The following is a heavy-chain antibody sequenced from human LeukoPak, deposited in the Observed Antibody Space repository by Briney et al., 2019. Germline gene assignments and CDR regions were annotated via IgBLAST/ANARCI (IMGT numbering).Heavy chain of an antibody. CDR1: GGSFSGYY. Sequence: PSETLSLTCAVYGGSFSGYYWSWIRQPPGKGLEWIGEINHSGSTNYNPSLKSRVTISVDTSKNQFSLKLSSVTAADTAVYYCAGLITGYSSGWYGGRGDYFDYWGQGTLVTVSS. D-gene: IGHD6-19*01. V-gene: IGHV4-34*01. J-gene: IGHJ4*02. CDR2: INHSGST. CDR3: AGLITGYSSGWYGGRGDYFDY.